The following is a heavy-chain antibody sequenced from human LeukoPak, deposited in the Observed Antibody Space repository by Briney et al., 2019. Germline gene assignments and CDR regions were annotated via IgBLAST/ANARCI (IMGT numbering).Heavy chain of an antibody. J-gene: IGHJ4*02. CDR2: ISASNGDT. CDR1: GYTFTSYG. Sequence: ASVKVSCEASGYTFTSYGISWVRQAPGQGLEWMGWISASNGDTDYPQNLQGRVTMTTDTYTSTAYMELRSLTSDDTAIYYCARESHITREDYWGQGTLVTVSS. D-gene: IGHD1-14*01. V-gene: IGHV1-18*01. CDR3: ARESHITREDY.